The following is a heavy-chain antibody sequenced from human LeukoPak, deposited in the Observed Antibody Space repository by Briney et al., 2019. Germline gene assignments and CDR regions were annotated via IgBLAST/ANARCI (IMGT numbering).Heavy chain of an antibody. CDR3: ARSESSGSPD. J-gene: IGHJ4*02. D-gene: IGHD1-26*01. CDR2: INWNGGST. V-gene: IGHV3-20*04. CDR1: GFTFDDYG. Sequence: PGGSLRLSCAASGFTFDDYGMSWVRQVPGKGLEWVSGINWNGGSTGYADSVKGRFTISRVNAKNSLYLQMNSLRAEDTALYYCARSESSGSPDWGQGTLVTVSS.